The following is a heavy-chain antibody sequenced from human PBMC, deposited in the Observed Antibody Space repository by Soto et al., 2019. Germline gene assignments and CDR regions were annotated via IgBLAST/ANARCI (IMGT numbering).Heavy chain of an antibody. CDR2: IYYSGST. CDR3: ARRRGEKYYIAARNFDY. J-gene: IGHJ4*02. Sequence: QLQLQESGPGLVKPSETLSLTCTVSGGSISSSSYYWGWIRQPPGKGLEWIGSIYYSGSTYYNPSLKSRVTISVDTSKNQFSLKLSSVTAADTAVYYCARRRGEKYYIAARNFDYWGQGTLVTVSS. CDR1: GGSISSSSYY. V-gene: IGHV4-39*01. D-gene: IGHD6-13*01.